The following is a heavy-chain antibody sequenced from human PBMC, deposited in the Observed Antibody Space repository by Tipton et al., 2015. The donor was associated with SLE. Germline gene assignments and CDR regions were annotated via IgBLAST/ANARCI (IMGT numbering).Heavy chain of an antibody. CDR1: GGSFSGYY. Sequence: LRLSCAVYGGSFSGYYWSWIRQPPGKGLEWIGEINHSGSTNYNPSLKGRITMSVDTSKSQFSLKLSSVTAADTAVYYCARGGEWLRADFDSWGQGTLVTVSS. V-gene: IGHV4-34*01. D-gene: IGHD5-12*01. CDR3: ARGGEWLRADFDS. CDR2: INHSGST. J-gene: IGHJ4*02.